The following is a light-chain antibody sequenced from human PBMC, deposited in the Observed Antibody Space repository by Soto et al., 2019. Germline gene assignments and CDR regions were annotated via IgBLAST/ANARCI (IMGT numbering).Light chain of an antibody. CDR2: GAS. Sequence: EIVLTQSPGTLSLSPGERATLSCRASQSVSSTYLAWYQQKPGQAPRLLIYGASSRATGIPDRFSGSGSGTHFTLTISRLEPEDCAVYYCQQYGSSPATFGQGTKVEI. J-gene: IGKJ1*01. CDR3: QQYGSSPAT. V-gene: IGKV3-20*01. CDR1: QSVSSTY.